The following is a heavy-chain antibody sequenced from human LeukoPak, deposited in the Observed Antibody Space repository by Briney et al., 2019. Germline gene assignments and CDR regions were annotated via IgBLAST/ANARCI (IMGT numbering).Heavy chain of an antibody. J-gene: IGHJ4*02. CDR2: ISGSGGST. V-gene: IGHV3-23*01. CDR3: AKGDTPMSLVVGYFDY. Sequence: GGSLRLSCAASGFTFSSYAMSWVRQAPGKGLEWVSAISGSGGSTYYADSVKGRFTISRDNSKNTLYLQMNSLRAEDTAVYYCAKGDTPMSLVVGYFDYWGQGTLVTVSS. D-gene: IGHD2-8*02. CDR1: GFTFSSYA.